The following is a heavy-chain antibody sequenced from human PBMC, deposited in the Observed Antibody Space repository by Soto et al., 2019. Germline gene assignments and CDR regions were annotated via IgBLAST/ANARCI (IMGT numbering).Heavy chain of an antibody. CDR2: ITASDGTT. Sequence: EVQLLESGGGLVQRGGSLRVSCAASGFTFSNYAMSWVRQAPGKGLEWVSAITASDGTTYYADSVKGRFTISRDNSNNTLYLQMNSLSAEDTAVYYCAKGVKAVFGYYYYYMDVWGKGTTVTVSS. V-gene: IGHV3-23*01. D-gene: IGHD3-3*01. CDR1: GFTFSNYA. J-gene: IGHJ6*03. CDR3: AKGVKAVFGYYYYYMDV.